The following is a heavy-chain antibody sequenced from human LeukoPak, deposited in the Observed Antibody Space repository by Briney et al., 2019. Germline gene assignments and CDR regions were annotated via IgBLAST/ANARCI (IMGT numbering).Heavy chain of an antibody. CDR3: ARGGIAARQSEHYYYYYGMDV. V-gene: IGHV1-2*06. CDR1: GYTFTGYY. D-gene: IGHD6-6*01. CDR2: INPNSGGT. J-gene: IGHJ6*02. Sequence: ASVKVSCKASGYTFTGYYMHWVRQAPGQGLEWMGRINPNSGGTNYAQKFQGRVTMTRDTSISTAYMELSRLRSDDTAVYCCARGGIAARQSEHYYYYYGMDVWGQGTTVTVSS.